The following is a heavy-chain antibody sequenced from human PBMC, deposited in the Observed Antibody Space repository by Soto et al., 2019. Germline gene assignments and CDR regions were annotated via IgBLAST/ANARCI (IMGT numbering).Heavy chain of an antibody. CDR1: GFTFSTYW. D-gene: IGHD6-13*01. J-gene: IGHJ3*02. CDR2: IKQDGSEK. V-gene: IGHV3-7*01. Sequence: GGSLRLSCAASGFTFSTYWMTWVRQAPGKGLEWVANIKQDGSEKDYVDSVKGRFTISRDNAKNPLSLQMNSLRAEDTAVYYCAKGTWSDAFDIWGQGTMVTVSS. CDR3: AKGTWSDAFDI.